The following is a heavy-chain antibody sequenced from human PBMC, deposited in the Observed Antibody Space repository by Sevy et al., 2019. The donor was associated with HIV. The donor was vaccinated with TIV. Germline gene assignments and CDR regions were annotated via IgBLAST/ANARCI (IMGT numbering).Heavy chain of an antibody. J-gene: IGHJ6*03. V-gene: IGHV3-23*01. CDR1: GFSFDSYG. Sequence: GGSLRLSCAVSGFSFDSYGMTWVRQAPGKGLEWVSAISGSGTRTYYADSVKGRFIISRDNSKNTLDLQMNSLGAEDTAIYYCAKGGGGHYDPDEIAYYFYYNNMDVWGKGTTVTVSS. CDR3: AKGGGGHYDPDEIAYYFYYNNMDV. D-gene: IGHD3-22*01. CDR2: ISGSGTRT.